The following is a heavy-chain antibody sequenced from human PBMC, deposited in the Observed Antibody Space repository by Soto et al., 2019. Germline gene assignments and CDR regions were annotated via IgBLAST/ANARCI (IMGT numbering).Heavy chain of an antibody. V-gene: IGHV3-23*01. CDR3: ARDLDIGLHLGAPSG. CDR2: ISGSGGST. D-gene: IGHD3-16*01. J-gene: IGHJ4*02. Sequence: PGGSLRLSCAASGFTFSSYAMSWVRQAPGKGLEWVSAISGSGGSTYYADSVKGRFTISRDNAKNTLYLQMNSLRAEDTAVYYCARDLDIGLHLGAPSGWGQGTLVTVSS. CDR1: GFTFSSYA.